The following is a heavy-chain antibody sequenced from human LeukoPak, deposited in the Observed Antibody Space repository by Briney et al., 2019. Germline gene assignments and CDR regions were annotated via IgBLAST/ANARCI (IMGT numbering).Heavy chain of an antibody. CDR1: GFTFSNYA. J-gene: IGHJ5*02. D-gene: IGHD2-8*01. CDR3: ARNGRYNWFDP. CDR2: ITGSGDST. Sequence: GGSLRLSCAASGFTFSNYAMSWVRQAPGKGLQWVSAITGSGDSTYYADSVKGRFTISRDNSKNRLYLQMNRLRAEDTAVYYRARNGRYNWFDPWGQGTLVTVSS. V-gene: IGHV3-23*01.